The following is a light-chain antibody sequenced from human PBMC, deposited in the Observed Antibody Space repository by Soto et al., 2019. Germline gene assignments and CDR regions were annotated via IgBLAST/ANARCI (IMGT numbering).Light chain of an antibody. CDR2: AAS. CDR1: QGIRND. Sequence: AIQMTQSPSSLSASVGDRVTNTCRASQGIRNDLGWYQQKPGKAPKLLIYAASSLQSGVPSRFSGSGSGTDFTLTISSLQPEDFATYYCLQDYNSLTFGGGTKVEIK. CDR3: LQDYNSLT. V-gene: IGKV1-6*01. J-gene: IGKJ4*01.